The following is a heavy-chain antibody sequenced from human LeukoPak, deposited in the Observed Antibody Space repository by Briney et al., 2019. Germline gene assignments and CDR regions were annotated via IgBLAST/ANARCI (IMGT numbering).Heavy chain of an antibody. CDR1: GFTFSSSW. V-gene: IGHV3-74*01. D-gene: IGHD3-10*01. CDR2: IKTDGSTT. Sequence: GGSLRLSCAVSGFTFSSSWMHWVRQAPGKGLVWVSHIKTDGSTTAYADSVKGRFTISRDNAKNTLYLQMNSLRAEDTGVYYCARTKNYGYYFDYWGQGTLVTVSS. CDR3: ARTKNYGYYFDY. J-gene: IGHJ4*02.